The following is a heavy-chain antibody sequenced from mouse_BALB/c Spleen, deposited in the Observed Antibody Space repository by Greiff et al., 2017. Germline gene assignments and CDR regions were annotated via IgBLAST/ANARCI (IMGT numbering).Heavy chain of an antibody. CDR2: INPYNDGT. CDR3: AREEITTVVASSNFDY. D-gene: IGHD1-1*01. CDR1: GYTFTSYV. J-gene: IGHJ2*01. V-gene: IGHV1-14*01. Sequence: VQLQQSGPELVKPGASVKMSCKASGYTFTSYVMHWVKQKPGQGLEWIGYINPYNDGTKYNEKFKGKATLTSDKSSSTAYMELSSLTSEDSAVYYCAREEITTVVASSNFDYWGQGTTLTVSS.